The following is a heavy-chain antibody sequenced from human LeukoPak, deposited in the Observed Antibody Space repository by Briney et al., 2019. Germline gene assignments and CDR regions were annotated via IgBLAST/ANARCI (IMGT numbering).Heavy chain of an antibody. CDR1: GFTFGTYW. CDR2: INSDGGTT. CDR3: AKDLDAGSYFPALFDY. D-gene: IGHD3-10*01. V-gene: IGHV3-74*01. J-gene: IGHJ4*02. Sequence: GSLRLSCGASGFTFGTYWMHWVRQAPGKGLVWVSGINSDGGTTTYADSVKGRFTISRDNAKNTLYLQMNNLRAEDTAVYYCAKDLDAGSYFPALFDYWGQGTLVTVSS.